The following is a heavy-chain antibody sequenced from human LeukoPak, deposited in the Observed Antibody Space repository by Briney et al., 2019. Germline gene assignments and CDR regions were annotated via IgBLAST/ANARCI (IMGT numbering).Heavy chain of an antibody. CDR1: GGTFSSYA. Sequence: ASVKVSCKASGGTFSSYAISWVRQAPGQGLEWMGWISAYNGNTKYAQKLQGRVTMTTDTSTSTAYMELRSLRSDDTAVYYCARDGYSSDWYPLDAFDIWGQGTMVTVSS. D-gene: IGHD6-19*01. J-gene: IGHJ3*02. CDR3: ARDGYSSDWYPLDAFDI. CDR2: ISAYNGNT. V-gene: IGHV1-18*01.